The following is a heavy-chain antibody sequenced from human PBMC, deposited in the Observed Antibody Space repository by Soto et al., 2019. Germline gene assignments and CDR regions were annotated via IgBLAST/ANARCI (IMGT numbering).Heavy chain of an antibody. J-gene: IGHJ5*02. D-gene: IGHD6-13*01. CDR3: ARVVAAAGTLSGWFDP. Sequence: QVQLVQSGAEVKKPGSSVKVSCKASGGTFSSYAISWVRQAPGQGLEWMGGIIPIFGTANYAQKFQGRVTITXDEXTXRAYMELSSLRSEDTAVYYCARVVAAAGTLSGWFDPWGQGTLVTVSS. CDR2: IIPIFGTA. CDR1: GGTFSSYA. V-gene: IGHV1-69*05.